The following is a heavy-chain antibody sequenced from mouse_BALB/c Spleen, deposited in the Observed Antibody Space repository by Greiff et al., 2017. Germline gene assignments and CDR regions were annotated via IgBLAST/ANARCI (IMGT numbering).Heavy chain of an antibody. CDR1: GYSITSDYA. CDR2: ISHSGST. D-gene: IGHD1-1*01. Sequence: VQLKESGPGLVKPSQSLSLTCTVTGYSITSDYAWNWIRQFPGNKLEWMGYISHSGSTSYNPSLKSRISITRDTSKNQFFLQLNSVTTEDTATYYCASYYYGSNSYWYFDVWGAGTTVTVSS. J-gene: IGHJ1*01. CDR3: ASYYYGSNSYWYFDV. V-gene: IGHV3-2*02.